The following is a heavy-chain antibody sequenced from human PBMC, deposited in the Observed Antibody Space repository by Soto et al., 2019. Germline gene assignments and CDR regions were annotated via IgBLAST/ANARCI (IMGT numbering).Heavy chain of an antibody. V-gene: IGHV1-3*01. Sequence: GASVKVSCKASGYTFTSYAMHWVRQAPGQRLEWMGWINAGNGNTKYSQKFQGRVTITRDTSASTAYIELSSLRSEDTAVYYCARGERYSSSSIDYWGQGTLVTVSS. D-gene: IGHD6-6*01. J-gene: IGHJ4*02. CDR1: GYTFTSYA. CDR2: INAGNGNT. CDR3: ARGERYSSSSIDY.